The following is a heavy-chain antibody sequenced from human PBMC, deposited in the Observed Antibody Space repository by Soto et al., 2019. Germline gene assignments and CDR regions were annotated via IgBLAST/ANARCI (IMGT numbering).Heavy chain of an antibody. CDR2: ISGSGGST. Sequence: GGSLRLSCAASGFTFSSYAMSWVRQAPGKGLEWVSAISGSGGSTYYADSVKGRFTVSRDNSKNTLYLQMNSLRAEDTAVYYCAKDRDRRQHLNNWFDPWGQGTLVTVSS. D-gene: IGHD3-10*01. CDR3: AKDRDRRQHLNNWFDP. CDR1: GFTFSSYA. V-gene: IGHV3-23*01. J-gene: IGHJ5*02.